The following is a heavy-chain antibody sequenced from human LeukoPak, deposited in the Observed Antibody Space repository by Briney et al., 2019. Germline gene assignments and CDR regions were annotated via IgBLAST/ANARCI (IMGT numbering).Heavy chain of an antibody. V-gene: IGHV3-11*04. CDR3: ARLLRSGYDPYFDF. D-gene: IGHD5-12*01. CDR2: ISRSASTI. Sequence: IPGGSLRLSCAASGFTFSDNYMTWIRQAPGKGLEWVSYISRSASTIYYADSVKGRFTMSRDNAKNSLYLQMNSLRVEDTAVYFCARLLRSGYDPYFDFWGQGTLVTVSS. J-gene: IGHJ4*02. CDR1: GFTFSDNY.